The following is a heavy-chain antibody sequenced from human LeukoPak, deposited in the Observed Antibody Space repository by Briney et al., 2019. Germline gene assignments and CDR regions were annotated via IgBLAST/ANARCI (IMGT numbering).Heavy chain of an antibody. D-gene: IGHD3-22*01. Sequence: PSETLSLTCTVSGDSLTGYYWGWIRQPPGKGLEWIGNIYYTGNTYYNPSLKSRVTISLDTSKNQFSLKLSSVTAADTAVYYCARQMDYYDSSGFPTTKEDWGQGTLVSVSS. CDR3: ARQMDYYDSSGFPTTKED. J-gene: IGHJ4*02. V-gene: IGHV4-39*01. CDR1: GDSLTGYY. CDR2: IYYTGNT.